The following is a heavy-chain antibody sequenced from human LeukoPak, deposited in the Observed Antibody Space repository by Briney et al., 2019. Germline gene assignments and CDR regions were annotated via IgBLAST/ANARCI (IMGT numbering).Heavy chain of an antibody. CDR1: GGSISSYY. CDR2: IYYSGST. Sequence: PSETLSLTCTVSGGSISSYYWSWIRQPPGKGLEWIGYIYYSGSTNYNPSLKSRVTISVDTSKNQFSLKLSSVTAADTAVYYCARGGKGYDFWSGQDLFDYWGQGTLVTVSS. CDR3: ARGGKGYDFWSGQDLFDY. D-gene: IGHD3-3*01. V-gene: IGHV4-59*01. J-gene: IGHJ4*02.